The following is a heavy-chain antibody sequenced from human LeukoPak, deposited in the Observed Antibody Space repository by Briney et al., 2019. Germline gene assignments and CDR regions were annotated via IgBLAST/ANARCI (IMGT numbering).Heavy chain of an antibody. CDR1: GGTFSSYA. Sequence: SVKVSCKASGGTFSSYAISWVRQAPGQGLEWMGGIIPIFGTANYAQKFQGRVTITADESTSTAYMELSSLRSEDTAAYYCAREYSGANTMIVDYWGQGTLVTVSS. J-gene: IGHJ4*02. CDR2: IIPIFGTA. V-gene: IGHV1-69*01. CDR3: AREYSGANTMIVDY. D-gene: IGHD1-26*01.